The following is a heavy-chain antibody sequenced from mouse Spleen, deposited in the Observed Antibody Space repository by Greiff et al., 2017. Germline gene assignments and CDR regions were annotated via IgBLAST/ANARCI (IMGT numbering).Heavy chain of an antibody. CDR3: TSGYGNFYFDY. D-gene: IGHD2-1*01. CDR1: GYTFTDYE. V-gene: IGHV1-15*01. Sequence: VKLQESGAELVRPGASVTLSCKASGYTFTDYEMHWVKQTPVHGLEWIGAIDPETGGTAYNQKFKGKAILTADKSSSTAYMELRSLTSEDSAVYYCTSGYGNFYFDYWGQGTTLTVSS. J-gene: IGHJ2*01. CDR2: IDPETGGT.